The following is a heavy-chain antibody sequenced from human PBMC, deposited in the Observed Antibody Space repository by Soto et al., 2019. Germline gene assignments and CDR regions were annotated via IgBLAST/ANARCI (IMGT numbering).Heavy chain of an antibody. CDR2: ISGSGSDT. D-gene: IGHD2-15*01. J-gene: IGHJ5*02. CDR1: GFTFNSYV. V-gene: IGHV3-23*01. Sequence: EVQLLESGGGLVQPGGSLRLSCAASGFTFNSYVMSWVRQAPGKGLEWVSGISGSGSDTYYADSVKGRFTISRDNSKTTLYLQMNSLRAEDTALYYCTKNGRSGGSGPNWFDPWGQGTLVTVSS. CDR3: TKNGRSGGSGPNWFDP.